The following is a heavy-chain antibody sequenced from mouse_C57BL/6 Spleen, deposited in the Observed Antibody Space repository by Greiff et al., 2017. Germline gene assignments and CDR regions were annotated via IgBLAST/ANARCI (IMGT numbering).Heavy chain of an antibody. CDR2: IYPSDGST. CDR3: ARSEGDNYGSSYSWFAY. CDR1: GYTFTSYD. J-gene: IGHJ3*01. V-gene: IGHV1-85*01. Sequence: QVQLQQSGPELVKPGASVKLSCKASGYTFTSYDINWVKQRPGQGLEWIGWIYPSDGSTKYNEKFKGKATVTVDTSSSTAYMELRGLAAEDAADYFCARSEGDNYGSSYSWFAYWGKGTLVTVSA. D-gene: IGHD1-1*01.